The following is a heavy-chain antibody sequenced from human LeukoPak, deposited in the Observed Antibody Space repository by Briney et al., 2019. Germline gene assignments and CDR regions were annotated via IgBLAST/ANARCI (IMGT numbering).Heavy chain of an antibody. V-gene: IGHV3-66*02. CDR2: IYSGGST. CDR1: GFTVSSNY. J-gene: IGHJ4*02. Sequence: GGSLRLSCAASGFTVSSNYMSWVRQAPGKGLEWVSAIYSGGSTYYADSVKGRFTISRDNSKNTLYLQMNSLRAEDTAVYYCAKTFYAEQFDYWGQGTLVTVSS. CDR3: AKTFYAEQFDY. D-gene: IGHD1/OR15-1a*01.